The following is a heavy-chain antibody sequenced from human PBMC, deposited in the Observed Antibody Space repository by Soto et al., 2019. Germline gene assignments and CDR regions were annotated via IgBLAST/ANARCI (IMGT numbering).Heavy chain of an antibody. D-gene: IGHD2-2*01. V-gene: IGHV1-8*01. J-gene: IGHJ5*02. CDR2: MNPNSGHT. CDR1: GYTFTSHD. Sequence: QVQLVQSGAEVKKPGASVKVSCKACGYTFTSHDINWMRQTTGQGLEWMGWMNPNSGHTNYAQKFQGRVTMTRDTSINTAYMELTNLRSEDTAIYYCASDMSTTWGQGTLVTVSS. CDR3: ASDMSTT.